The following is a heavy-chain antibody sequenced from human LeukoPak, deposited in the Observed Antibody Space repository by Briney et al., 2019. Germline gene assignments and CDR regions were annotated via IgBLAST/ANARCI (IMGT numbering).Heavy chain of an antibody. Sequence: APVKVSCKTSGYTFTNYAMHWVRQAPGQRLEWMGWVNAGNGNTKSSQKFQGRVTITRDTSASTAYMELSSLRSEDMAVYYCARGTMAPNWFDPWGQGTLVTVSS. CDR2: VNAGNGNT. D-gene: IGHD1-1*01. CDR3: ARGTMAPNWFDP. J-gene: IGHJ5*02. V-gene: IGHV1-3*01. CDR1: GYTFTNYA.